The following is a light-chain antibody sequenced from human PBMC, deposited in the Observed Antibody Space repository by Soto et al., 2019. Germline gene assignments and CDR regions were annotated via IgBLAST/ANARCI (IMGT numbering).Light chain of an antibody. Sequence: DIQMTQSPSSLTASVGDRVTITCRASQSISNNLSWYQQRPGKAPKFLIYVASTLQRGVPSRFSGSGSGTDFSLTISSLQPEDFAVYYCQQYNNWPPTFGQGTRLEIK. CDR2: VAS. CDR3: QQYNNWPPT. V-gene: IGKV1-39*01. J-gene: IGKJ5*01. CDR1: QSISNN.